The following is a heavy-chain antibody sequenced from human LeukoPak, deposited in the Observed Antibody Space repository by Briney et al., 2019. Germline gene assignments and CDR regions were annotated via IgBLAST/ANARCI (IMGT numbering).Heavy chain of an antibody. CDR1: GITFSSYG. J-gene: IGHJ4*02. D-gene: IGHD3-3*01. CDR2: ISSTGGTT. V-gene: IGHV3-23*01. Sequence: GGSLRLSCAASGITFSSYGMSWVRQAPGKGLEWVSSISSTGGTTYYADSVKGRFTISRDNSKNTLYLQMNSLRAEDTAVYYCAKGQVFGVVIIPYYFDYWGQGTLVTVSS. CDR3: AKGQVFGVVIIPYYFDY.